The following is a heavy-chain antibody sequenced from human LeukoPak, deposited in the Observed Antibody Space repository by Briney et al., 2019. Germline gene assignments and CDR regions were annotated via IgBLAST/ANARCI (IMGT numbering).Heavy chain of an antibody. Sequence: GGSLRLSCAASGFTFSSYSMNWVRQAPGKGLEWVSSISSSSGYIYCADSVKGRFTISRDNAKNSLYLQMNSLRAEDTAVYYCARDRYCSGGSCYAPIDYWGQGTLVTVSS. V-gene: IGHV3-21*01. CDR1: GFTFSSYS. D-gene: IGHD2-15*01. CDR3: ARDRYCSGGSCYAPIDY. CDR2: ISSSSGYI. J-gene: IGHJ4*02.